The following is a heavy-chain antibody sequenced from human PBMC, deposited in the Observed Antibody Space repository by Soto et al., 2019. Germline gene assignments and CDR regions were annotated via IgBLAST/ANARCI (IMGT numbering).Heavy chain of an antibody. D-gene: IGHD2-15*01. Sequence: GSSVKVSCKPSRYTFTSYGISWVRQAPRQGLEWMGWISAYNGNTNYAQKLQGRVTMTTDTSTSTAYMELRSLRSDDTAVYYCARSDCSGGSCYSYYFDYWGQGTLVTVSS. V-gene: IGHV1-18*01. CDR3: ARSDCSGGSCYSYYFDY. CDR1: RYTFTSYG. J-gene: IGHJ4*02. CDR2: ISAYNGNT.